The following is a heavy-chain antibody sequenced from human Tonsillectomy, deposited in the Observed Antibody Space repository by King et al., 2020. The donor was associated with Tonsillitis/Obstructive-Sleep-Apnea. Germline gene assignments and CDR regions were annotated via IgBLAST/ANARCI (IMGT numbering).Heavy chain of an antibody. CDR1: GFTFSSYA. Sequence: VQLVESGGCVVQPGRSLRLSCAASGFTFSSYAMHWVRQAPGHGLEWVAGISYDGSNKYYADSVKGRFTISRDNSKNTRYLQMNSLRAEDTAVYYCARNGGDYVWGSYRDMDVWGKGTTVTVSS. J-gene: IGHJ6*03. CDR3: ARNGGDYVWGSYRDMDV. V-gene: IGHV3-30*01. D-gene: IGHD3-16*02. CDR2: ISYDGSNK.